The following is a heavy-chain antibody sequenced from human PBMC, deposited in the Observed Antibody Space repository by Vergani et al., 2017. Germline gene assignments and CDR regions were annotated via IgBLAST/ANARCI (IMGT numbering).Heavy chain of an antibody. V-gene: IGHV3-49*04. CDR2: IWSKPYGGTT. Sequence: EVHLVESGGGLVQPGRSLRLSCSGSGFTLGDYAMTWVRQAPGKGLEWVAFIWSKPYGGTTEYAASVKGRFTISRDDSTNTSYLQLSSLGTDDTAIYFCSAQTQSCHDYWGQGTLVAVSS. CDR3: SAQTQSCHDY. J-gene: IGHJ4*02. CDR1: GFTLGDYA. D-gene: IGHD3-10*01.